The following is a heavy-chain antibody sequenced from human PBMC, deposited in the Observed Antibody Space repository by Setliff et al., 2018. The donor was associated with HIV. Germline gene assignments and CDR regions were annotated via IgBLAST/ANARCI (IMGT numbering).Heavy chain of an antibody. CDR1: GYSISSGYY. D-gene: IGHD3-3*01. Sequence: SETLSLTCAVSGYSISSGYYWGWVRQPPEKGLEWIGSFYHSGSTYYNPSLKNRVTISVDTSKNQFSLKLSSVTAADTAVYYCARAPITIFGVIIIPVYFDYWGQGTLVTVSS. CDR3: ARAPITIFGVIIIPVYFDY. CDR2: FYHSGST. J-gene: IGHJ4*02. V-gene: IGHV4-38-2*01.